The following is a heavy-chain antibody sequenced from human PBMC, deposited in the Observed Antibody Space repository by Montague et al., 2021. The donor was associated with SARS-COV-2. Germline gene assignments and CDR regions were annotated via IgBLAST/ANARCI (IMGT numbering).Heavy chain of an antibody. Sequence: SETLSLTCTVSGGSISGYYWTWIRQSPGKGLELIGHIYYTGSTKNNPSPKSRVTTSLDTSKTQFSLKLKSVTAADTAVYYCVRAQTTCFIANCVNYFDYWGRGALVTVSS. J-gene: IGHJ4*02. CDR3: VRAQTTCFIANCVNYFDY. D-gene: IGHD1-1*01. V-gene: IGHV4-59*08. CDR1: GGSISGYY. CDR2: IYYTGST.